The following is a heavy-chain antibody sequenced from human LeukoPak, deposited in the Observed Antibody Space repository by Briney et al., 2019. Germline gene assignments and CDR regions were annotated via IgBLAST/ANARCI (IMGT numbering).Heavy chain of an antibody. D-gene: IGHD6-19*01. Sequence: PGGSLRLSCAASGFTFSNYAMNWVRQAPGKGLEWVSSISDRGGRTNYADSVKGRFTISRDNSKSTLFLQMHSLRADDTAVYYCAKESAVAGYDYWGQGTLVTVSS. V-gene: IGHV3-23*01. CDR3: AKESAVAGYDY. J-gene: IGHJ4*02. CDR2: ISDRGGRT. CDR1: GFTFSNYA.